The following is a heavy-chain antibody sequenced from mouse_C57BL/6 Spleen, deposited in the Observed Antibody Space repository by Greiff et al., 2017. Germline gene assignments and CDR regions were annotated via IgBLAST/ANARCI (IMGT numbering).Heavy chain of an antibody. CDR1: GFSLTSYG. V-gene: IGHV2-2*01. D-gene: IGHD1-1*01. J-gene: IGHJ4*01. CDR3: ARIWAPFITTVRDYYAMDY. CDR2: IWSGGST. Sequence: QVQLQQSGPGLVQPSQSLSITCTVSGFSLTSYGVHWVRQSPGKGLEWLGVIWSGGSTDYNAAFISRLSISKDNSKSQVFFKMNSLQADDTAIYYCARIWAPFITTVRDYYAMDYWGQGTSVTVSS.